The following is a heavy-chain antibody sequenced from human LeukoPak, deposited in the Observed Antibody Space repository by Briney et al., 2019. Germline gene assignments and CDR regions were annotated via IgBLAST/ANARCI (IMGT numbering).Heavy chain of an antibody. V-gene: IGHV3-7*05. J-gene: IGHJ4*02. CDR2: MNPDGSTK. Sequence: GGSLRLSCAASGFAFSSSWMAWVRQAPGKGLEWVANMNPDGSTKNYVDSVRGRFTISRDNAKNSLYLQMNSLRADDTAVYYCARDSGYSAFDYWGQGTLGTVSS. D-gene: IGHD5-12*01. CDR3: ARDSGYSAFDY. CDR1: GFAFSSSW.